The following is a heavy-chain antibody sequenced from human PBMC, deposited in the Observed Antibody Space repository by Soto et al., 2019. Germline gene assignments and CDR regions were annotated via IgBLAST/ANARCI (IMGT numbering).Heavy chain of an antibody. J-gene: IGHJ4*02. CDR1: SGSISVTNVF. CDR3: ARITGRHLDY. CDR2: VDYSGTA. Sequence: SETQSLTCTVSSGSISVTNVFWGWVRQPPGKGLEWIGNVDYSGTAYFSPSLATRVTFHVDTSKNQFSLTLYSVTAADTAVYYCARITGRHLDYWGQGILVTVS. D-gene: IGHD1-20*01. V-gene: IGHV4-39*01.